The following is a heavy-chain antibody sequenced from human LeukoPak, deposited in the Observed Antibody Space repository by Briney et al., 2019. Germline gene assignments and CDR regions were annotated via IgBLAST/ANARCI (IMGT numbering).Heavy chain of an antibody. Sequence: GGSLRLSCAASGFTFSSHGMHWVRQAPGKGLEWVAIIWYDGSKKYYADSVRGRFTISRDKSKNTLYLQMNSLRAEDTAVYYCAKSNSGWSIFDYWGQGTLVTVSS. CDR2: IWYDGSKK. J-gene: IGHJ4*02. V-gene: IGHV3-33*03. CDR1: GFTFSSHG. D-gene: IGHD6-19*01. CDR3: AKSNSGWSIFDY.